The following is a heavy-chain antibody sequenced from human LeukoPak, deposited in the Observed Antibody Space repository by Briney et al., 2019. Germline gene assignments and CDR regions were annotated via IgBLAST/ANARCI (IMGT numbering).Heavy chain of an antibody. J-gene: IGHJ5*02. Sequence: KPSETLSLTCTVSGGSISSSSYYWGWIRQPPGKGLEWMGSIYYSGSSYYNPSLKSRVTISVDTSKTQFSLKLRSVTAADTAVYYCARDQQLVLGWFDPWGQGTLVTVSS. V-gene: IGHV4-39*07. D-gene: IGHD6-13*01. CDR1: GGSISSSSYY. CDR3: ARDQQLVLGWFDP. CDR2: IYYSGSS.